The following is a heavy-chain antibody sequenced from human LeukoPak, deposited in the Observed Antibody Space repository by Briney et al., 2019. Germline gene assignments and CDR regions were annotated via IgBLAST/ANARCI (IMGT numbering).Heavy chain of an antibody. Sequence: ASVTVSCKASGYTFTSYYMHWVRQAPGQGLEWMGIINPRGGSTSYAQKFQGRVTMTRDMSTSTVYMELSSLRSEDTAVYYCARVGYCSGGSCLFGNFDYWGQGTLVTVSS. D-gene: IGHD2-15*01. CDR3: ARVGYCSGGSCLFGNFDY. J-gene: IGHJ4*02. CDR2: INPRGGST. CDR1: GYTFTSYY. V-gene: IGHV1-46*01.